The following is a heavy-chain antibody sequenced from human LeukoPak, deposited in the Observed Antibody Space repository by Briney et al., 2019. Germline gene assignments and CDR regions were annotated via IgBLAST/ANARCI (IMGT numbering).Heavy chain of an antibody. CDR3: ARDQGNYYDSSGAPYYYYGMDV. V-gene: IGHV4-59*01. J-gene: IGHJ6*02. CDR2: IYYSGST. Sequence: SETLSLTCTVSGGSISSYYWSWIRKPPGKGLEWIGYIYYSGSTNYNPSLKSRVTISVDTSKNQFSLKLSSVTAADTAVYYCARDQGNYYDSSGAPYYYYGMDVWGQGTTVTVSS. CDR1: GGSISSYY. D-gene: IGHD3-22*01.